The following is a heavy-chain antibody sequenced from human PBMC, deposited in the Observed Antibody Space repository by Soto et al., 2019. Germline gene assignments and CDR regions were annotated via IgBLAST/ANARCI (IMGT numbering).Heavy chain of an antibody. CDR1: GGSISSDGSS. CDR2: IYHSGST. Sequence: QLRLQESGSGLVKPSQTLSLTCAVSGGSISSDGSSWSWIRQPPGKGLEWIGYIYHSGSTYYNPSLKSRVTISVDRSKNQFSLKLSSVTAADTAVYYCARAGGLGAVAVDYWGQGTLVTVSS. CDR3: ARAGGLGAVAVDY. V-gene: IGHV4-30-2*01. D-gene: IGHD6-19*01. J-gene: IGHJ4*02.